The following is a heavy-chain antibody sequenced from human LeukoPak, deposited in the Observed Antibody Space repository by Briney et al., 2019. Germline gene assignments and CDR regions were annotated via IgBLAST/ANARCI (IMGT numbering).Heavy chain of an antibody. Sequence: SETLSLTCTVSGGSISSYYWSWIRQPPGKGPEWIGYIYYSESTNYNPSLKSRVTISVDTSTNQFSLKLSSVTTADTAVYYCARGMAPDYFDYSGQGTLVTVSS. CDR2: IYYSEST. D-gene: IGHD5-24*01. CDR3: ARGMAPDYFDY. J-gene: IGHJ4*02. CDR1: GGSISSYY. V-gene: IGHV4-59*13.